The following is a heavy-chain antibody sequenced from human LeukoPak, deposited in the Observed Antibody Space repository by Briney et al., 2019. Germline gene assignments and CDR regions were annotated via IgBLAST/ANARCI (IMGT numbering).Heavy chain of an antibody. CDR1: GCTFSSYA. D-gene: IGHD2-2*01. Sequence: GGSLRLSCAASGCTFSSYAMHWVRQAPGKGLEWVAVISYDGSNKDYADSVKGRFTISRDNSKNTLYLQMNSLRAEDTAVYYCARDNDCSSTSCYVGFDYWGQGTLVTVSS. CDR2: ISYDGSNK. CDR3: ARDNDCSSTSCYVGFDY. V-gene: IGHV3-30*04. J-gene: IGHJ4*02.